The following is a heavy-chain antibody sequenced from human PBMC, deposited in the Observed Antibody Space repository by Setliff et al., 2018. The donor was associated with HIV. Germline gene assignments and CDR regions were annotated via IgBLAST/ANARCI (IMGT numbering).Heavy chain of an antibody. D-gene: IGHD2-21*02. Sequence: SGESLKISCKGSGYSFTNYWIGWVRQMPGKGLEWMGIIYPGDSDTRYSPSFQGQVTISADKSISTAYLQWSSLKASDTAMYYCARLSVVTATRIYYFDYWGQGTLVTVSS. CDR2: IYPGDSDT. CDR1: GYSFTNYW. V-gene: IGHV5-51*01. CDR3: ARLSVVTATRIYYFDY. J-gene: IGHJ4*02.